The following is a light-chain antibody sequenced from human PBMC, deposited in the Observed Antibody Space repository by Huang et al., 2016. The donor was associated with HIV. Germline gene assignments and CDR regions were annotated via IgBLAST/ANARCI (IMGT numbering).Light chain of an antibody. Sequence: EIVLTQSPATLSLSPGERATLSCRASQRVSSYLAWYQQKPGQAPRLLIYDASNRATGSPARFSGSGSETDFTLTISGLEPEDLAVYYCQQRSSSPTFGQGTKLEIK. J-gene: IGKJ2*01. CDR3: QQRSSSPT. V-gene: IGKV3-11*01. CDR2: DAS. CDR1: QRVSSY.